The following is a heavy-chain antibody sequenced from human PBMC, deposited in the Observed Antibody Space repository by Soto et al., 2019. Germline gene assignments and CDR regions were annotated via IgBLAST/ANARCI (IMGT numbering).Heavy chain of an antibody. CDR1: GGTFGGPA. CDR2: IIPLFGTT. V-gene: IGHV1-69*01. J-gene: IGHJ5*02. D-gene: IGHD6-13*01. Sequence: QVQLVQSGSEVKMPGSSVKVSCKTSGGTFGGPAFTWVRQAPGQGLDGMGGIIPLFGTTNYAQKFKGRVTISADESSSTAYMELSSLTSEDAAVYYCARAAIHGSSWYFWFDPWGQGTLVTVSS. CDR3: ARAAIHGSSWYFWFDP.